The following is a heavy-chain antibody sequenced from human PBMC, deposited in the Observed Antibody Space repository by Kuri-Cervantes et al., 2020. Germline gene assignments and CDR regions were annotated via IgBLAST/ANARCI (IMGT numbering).Heavy chain of an antibody. J-gene: IGHJ4*02. CDR3: ARDGTGVVRDQPSDF. CDR1: GYTFTGYY. Sequence: GESLKISCRASGYTFTGYYMHWVRQAPGQGLEWMGWINPNSGGTNYAQNFQGRVTMTRDTSISTAYMELTRLRSDDTAVYYCARDGTGVVRDQPSDFWGQGTLVTVSS. D-gene: IGHD1-1*01. CDR2: INPNSGGT. V-gene: IGHV1-2*02.